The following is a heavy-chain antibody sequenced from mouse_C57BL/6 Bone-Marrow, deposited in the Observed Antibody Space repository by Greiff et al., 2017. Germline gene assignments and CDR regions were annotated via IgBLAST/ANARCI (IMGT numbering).Heavy chain of an antibody. Sequence: VQLQQSGAELARPGASVKLSCKASGYTFTSYGISWVKQRTGQGLEWIGEIYPRSGNTYYNEKSSRTAYMELRSLTSEDSAVYFCARPMVRAMDYWGQGTSVTVSS. CDR2: IYPRSGNT. J-gene: IGHJ4*01. CDR3: ARPMVRAMDY. D-gene: IGHD2-2*01. V-gene: IGHV1-81*01. CDR1: GYTFTSYG.